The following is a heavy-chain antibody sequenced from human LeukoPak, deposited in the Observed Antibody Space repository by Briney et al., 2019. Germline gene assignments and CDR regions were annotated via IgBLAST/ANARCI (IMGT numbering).Heavy chain of an antibody. CDR3: ARVYGSSSSFYYYYMDV. J-gene: IGHJ6*03. D-gene: IGHD6-6*01. CDR1: GDSVSSNSAA. V-gene: IGHV6-1*01. CDR2: TYYRSKWYN. Sequence: SQTLSLTCAISGDSVSSNSAAWNWIRQSPSRGLEWLGRTYYRSKWYNDYAVSVKSRITINPDTSKNQFSLQLNSVTPEDTAVYYCARVYGSSSSFYYYYMDVRGKGTTVTVSS.